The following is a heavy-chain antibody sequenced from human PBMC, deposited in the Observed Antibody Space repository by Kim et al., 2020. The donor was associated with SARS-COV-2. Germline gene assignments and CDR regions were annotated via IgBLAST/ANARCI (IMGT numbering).Heavy chain of an antibody. V-gene: IGHV7-4-1*02. J-gene: IGHJ4*02. CDR2: TGNP. CDR3: AREGFDY. Sequence: TGNPPYAQGFTGRFVFSLDTSVSTAYLQISNLKAEDTAVYYCAREGFDYWGQGTLVTVSS.